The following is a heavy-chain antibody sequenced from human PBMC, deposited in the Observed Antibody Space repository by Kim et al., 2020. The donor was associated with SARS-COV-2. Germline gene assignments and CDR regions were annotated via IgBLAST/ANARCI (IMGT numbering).Heavy chain of an antibody. CDR3: ARALADFWSPHFY. Sequence: GGSLRLSCAASGFIFSNYAMSWVRQAPGKGLEWVSTISGTTTNTYYGESVKGRFTISRDNSKRTLYLQMHSLRPEDTAISFCARALADFWSPHFYWGRG. V-gene: IGHV3-23*01. J-gene: IGHJ4*02. CDR2: ISGTTTNT. D-gene: IGHD3-3*01. CDR1: GFIFSNYA.